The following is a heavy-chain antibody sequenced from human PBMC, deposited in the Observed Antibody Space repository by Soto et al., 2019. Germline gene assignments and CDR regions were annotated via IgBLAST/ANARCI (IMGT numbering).Heavy chain of an antibody. Sequence: PGGSLRLSCAAPGFTFSSYAMSWVRQAPGKGLEWVSAISGSGGSTYYADSVKGRFTISRDNSKNTLYLQMNSLRAEDTAVYYCAKGEYYDILTGYPGPSNYFDYWGQGTLVTVSS. D-gene: IGHD3-9*01. CDR1: GFTFSSYA. CDR2: ISGSGGST. J-gene: IGHJ4*02. V-gene: IGHV3-23*01. CDR3: AKGEYYDILTGYPGPSNYFDY.